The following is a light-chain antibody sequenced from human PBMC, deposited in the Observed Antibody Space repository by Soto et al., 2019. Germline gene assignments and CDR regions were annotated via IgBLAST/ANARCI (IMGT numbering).Light chain of an antibody. CDR2: DAS. J-gene: IGKJ3*01. CDR3: QKRSNWPPT. V-gene: IGKV3-11*01. CDR1: QSVSSY. Sequence: DIVLTQSPATLSLSPGDRATLSCRASQSVSSYLAWYQQTPGQAPRLLIYDASYMATGIPARFSGSGSGTDFTLTISRLEHEDFVVYYCQKRSNWPPTFGPGTRVDIK.